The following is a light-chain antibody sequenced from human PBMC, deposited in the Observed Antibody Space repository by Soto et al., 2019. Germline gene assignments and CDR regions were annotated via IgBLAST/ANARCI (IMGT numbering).Light chain of an antibody. Sequence: QSALTQPASVSGSPGQSITISCTGTSSDVGGYSYVSWYQQHPGKAPKLVIYEVTNRPSGISTRFSGSKTGSTATLTISGLRAEDEADYFCSSYTSTFTVLFGGGTKLTVL. J-gene: IGLJ2*01. V-gene: IGLV2-14*01. CDR3: SSYTSTFTVL. CDR1: SSDVGGYSY. CDR2: EVT.